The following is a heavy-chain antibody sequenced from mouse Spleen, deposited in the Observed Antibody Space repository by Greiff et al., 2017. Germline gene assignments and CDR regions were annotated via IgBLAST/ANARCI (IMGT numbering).Heavy chain of an antibody. V-gene: IGHV1-81*01. D-gene: IGHD2-1*01. CDR1: GYTFTSYG. CDR3: AREGNYKDYFDY. CDR2: IYPRSGNT. J-gene: IGHJ2*01. Sequence: QVQLQQSGAELARPGASVKLSCKASGYTFTSYGISWVKQRTGQGLEWIGEIYPRSGNTYYNEKFKGKATLTADKSSGTAYMELRSLTSEDSAVYFCAREGNYKDYFDYWGQGTTLTVSS.